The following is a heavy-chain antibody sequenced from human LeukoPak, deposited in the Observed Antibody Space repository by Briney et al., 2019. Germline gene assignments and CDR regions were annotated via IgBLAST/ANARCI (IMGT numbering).Heavy chain of an antibody. CDR1: GFSFSSND. V-gene: IGHV3-13*01. J-gene: IGHJ4*02. CDR2: IGTVGDT. CDR3: TRGGRLAPFDY. Sequence: PGGSLRLSCAASGFSFSSNDMHWVRQATGKGLEWVSGIGTVGDTYYLGSVKGRFTISREDAKNSLYLQMNSLRAGDTAVYYCTRGGRLAPFDYWGQGTLVTVSS. D-gene: IGHD6-25*01.